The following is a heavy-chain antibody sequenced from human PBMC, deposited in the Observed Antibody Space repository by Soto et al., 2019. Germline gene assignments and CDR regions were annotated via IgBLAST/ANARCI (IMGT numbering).Heavy chain of an antibody. V-gene: IGHV1-18*01. Sequence: GASVKVSCKASGYTFPSYGISWVRQAPGQGLEWMGWISAYNGNTNYAQTLQGRVTMTTDTSTSTAYIQLRSLRSDDTAVYYCARGPVAALRESQRCDYWGQGTLVTVSS. J-gene: IGHJ4*02. CDR1: GYTFPSYG. D-gene: IGHD6-6*01. CDR3: ARGPVAALRESQRCDY. CDR2: ISAYNGNT.